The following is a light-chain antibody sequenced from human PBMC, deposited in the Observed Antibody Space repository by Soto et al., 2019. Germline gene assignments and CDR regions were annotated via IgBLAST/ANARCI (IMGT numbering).Light chain of an antibody. V-gene: IGKV3-20*01. CDR1: QSVRNNY. Sequence: EIVLTQSPGTLSLSPGERATLSCRASQSVRNNYLAWYQQQPGQDPRILIYGTSTRDTGIPDRFSGSGSGTDFTLTISRMEPEDFAVYYCQQYGSSYTFGPGTKVEIK. J-gene: IGKJ3*01. CDR2: GTS. CDR3: QQYGSSYT.